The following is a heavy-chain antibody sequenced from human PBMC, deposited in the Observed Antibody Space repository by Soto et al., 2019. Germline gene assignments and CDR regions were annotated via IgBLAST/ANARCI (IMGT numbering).Heavy chain of an antibody. CDR1: GFTFGTYG. Sequence: GGSLRLSCAASGFTFGTYGMHWVRQAPGKGLEWVSVIWFDGSNKTYADSVKGRFTISRDNSKNTLYLQMNSLRAEDTAVFYCARDRLDVVVPAAILAYWGQGTLVTVSS. J-gene: IGHJ4*02. CDR3: ARDRLDVVVPAAILAY. CDR2: IWFDGSNK. V-gene: IGHV3-33*01. D-gene: IGHD2-2*02.